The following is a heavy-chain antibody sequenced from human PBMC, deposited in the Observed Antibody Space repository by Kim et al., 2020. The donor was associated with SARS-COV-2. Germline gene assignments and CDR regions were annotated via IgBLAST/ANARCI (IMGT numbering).Heavy chain of an antibody. CDR2: IYYSGTN. Sequence: SETLSLTCTVSGGSLSSGSYYWSWIRQPPGKGLEWIGYIYYSGTNKYNPSLKSRVTISVDTSKNQFSLKLSSVTAAETAVYYCARGALYYFDTTGTFWDNWGQGTLVT. CDR3: ARGALYYFDTTGTFWDN. J-gene: IGHJ4*01. V-gene: IGHV4-61*01. CDR1: GGSLSSGSYY. D-gene: IGHD3-22*01.